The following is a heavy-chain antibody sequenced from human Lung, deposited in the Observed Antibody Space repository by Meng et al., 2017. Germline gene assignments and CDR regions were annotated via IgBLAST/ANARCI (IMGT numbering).Heavy chain of an antibody. CDR2: INAVFGKT. CDR1: GGIFSNYV. V-gene: IGHV1-69*05. Sequence: SVKVSCKALGGIFSNYVIGWVRQAPGQGLEWMGGINAVFGKTNYAQKFQGRVTITTDESTSTVYMELTRLTSEDTAVYFCARKAGNCISTTCYSLDYWGQGTLVTVSS. J-gene: IGHJ4*02. CDR3: ARKAGNCISTTCYSLDY. D-gene: IGHD2-2*01.